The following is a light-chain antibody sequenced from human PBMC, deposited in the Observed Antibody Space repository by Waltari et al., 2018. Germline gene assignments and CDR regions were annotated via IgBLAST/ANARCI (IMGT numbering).Light chain of an antibody. V-gene: IGLV2-23*02. CDR2: EVS. CDR3: SSYAGGSWV. CDR1: TIDFGTSNL. Sequence: QSALTQPASVSGSPGQSITISCTGTTIDFGTSNLVSWCQQYPGKVPKLIIYEVSKRPSGVSNHFSGSKSGNTASLTISGLQAEDEAHYYCSSYAGGSWVFGRGTKVTVL. J-gene: IGLJ3*02.